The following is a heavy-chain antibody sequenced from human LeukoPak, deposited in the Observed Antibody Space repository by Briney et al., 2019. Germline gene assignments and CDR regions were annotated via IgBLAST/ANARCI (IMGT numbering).Heavy chain of an antibody. Sequence: GASVKVSCKASGYTFTSYDINWVRQATGQGLEWMGWMNPNSGNTGYAQKFQGRVTITRNTSISTAYMELSSLRSEDTAVYYCARGSSSWYYRAFDIWGQGTMVTVSS. CDR3: ARGSSSWYYRAFDI. CDR1: GYTFTSYD. CDR2: MNPNSGNT. D-gene: IGHD6-13*01. V-gene: IGHV1-8*03. J-gene: IGHJ3*02.